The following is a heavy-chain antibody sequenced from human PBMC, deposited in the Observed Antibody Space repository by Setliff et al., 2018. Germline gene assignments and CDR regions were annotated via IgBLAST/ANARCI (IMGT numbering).Heavy chain of an antibody. CDR2: ISSYNNDVT. V-gene: IGHV1-18*01. J-gene: IGHJ3*01. Sequence: ASVKVSCKASGYTFSDYIINWVRQAPGQGLEWMGWISSYNNDVTNFAQRFQGRVSMTTDTSTNAAYMELRGLRSDDTAMYYCAISTLSICTGGSCPNVFDVWGQGTMVTVSS. D-gene: IGHD2-8*02. CDR3: AISTLSICTGGSCPNVFDV. CDR1: GYTFSDYI.